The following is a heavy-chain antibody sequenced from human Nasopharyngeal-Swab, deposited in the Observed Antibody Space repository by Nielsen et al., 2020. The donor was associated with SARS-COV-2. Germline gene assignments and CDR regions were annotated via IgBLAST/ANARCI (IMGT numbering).Heavy chain of an antibody. V-gene: IGHV3-74*01. CDR3: AIIAAAGTHY. J-gene: IGHJ4*02. CDR1: GFTVSSNY. D-gene: IGHD6-13*01. CDR2: INSDGSST. Sequence: GESLKISCAASGFTVSSNYMSWVRQAPGKGLVWVSRINSDGSSTSSADSVKGRFTISRDNAKNTLYQQMNSLRAEDTAVYYCAIIAAAGTHYWGQGTLVTVSS.